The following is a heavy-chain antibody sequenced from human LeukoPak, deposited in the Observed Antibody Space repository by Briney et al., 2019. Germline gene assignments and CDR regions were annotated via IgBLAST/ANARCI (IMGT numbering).Heavy chain of an antibody. Sequence: EPGGSLRLSCAASGFTFSSYSMNWVRQAPGKGLEWVSSISSSSSYIYYADSVKGRFTISRDNAKNSLYLQMNSLRAEDTAVYYCARESHSGTEEDYWGQGTLVTVSS. CDR1: GFTFSSYS. D-gene: IGHD6-19*01. J-gene: IGHJ4*02. CDR3: ARESHSGTEEDY. V-gene: IGHV3-21*01. CDR2: ISSSSSYI.